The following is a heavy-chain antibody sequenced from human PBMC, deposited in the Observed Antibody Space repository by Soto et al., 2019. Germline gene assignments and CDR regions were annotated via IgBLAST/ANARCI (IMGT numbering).Heavy chain of an antibody. CDR3: ARDGGGYLEWLPLYYYAMDV. CDR1: GFSFSTYN. V-gene: IGHV3-48*01. CDR2: ISKGSRTI. Sequence: GGSLRLSCAASGFSFSTYNMNWVRQAPGKGLEWIAYISKGSRTIYYADSVQGRFTISRVNAQNALYLQMNSLRSEDTAVYYCARDGGGYLEWLPLYYYAMDVWGQGTTVTVSS. D-gene: IGHD3-3*01. J-gene: IGHJ6*02.